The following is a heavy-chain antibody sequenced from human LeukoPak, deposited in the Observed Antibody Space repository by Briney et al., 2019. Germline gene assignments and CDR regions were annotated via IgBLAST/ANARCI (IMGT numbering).Heavy chain of an antibody. J-gene: IGHJ3*02. CDR1: GGSISSYY. V-gene: IGHV4-59*01. Sequence: SSETLSLTCTVSGGSISSYYWSWIRQPPGKGLEWIGYIYYSGSTNYNPSLKSRVTISVDTSKNQFSLKLSSVTAADTAVYYCARSIPLNIAFDIWGQGTMVTVSS. D-gene: IGHD2-21*01. CDR3: ARSIPLNIAFDI. CDR2: IYYSGST.